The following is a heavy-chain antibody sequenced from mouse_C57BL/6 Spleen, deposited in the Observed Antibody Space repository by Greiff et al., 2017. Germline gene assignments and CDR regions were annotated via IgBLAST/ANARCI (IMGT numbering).Heavy chain of an antibody. J-gene: IGHJ3*01. CDR1: GYTFTSYG. CDR3: ARGHYSNFEGFAY. D-gene: IGHD2-5*01. V-gene: IGHV1-81*01. CDR2: IYPRSGNT. Sequence: QVQLQQSGAELARPGASVKLSCKASGYTFTSYGISWVKQRTGQGLEWIGEIYPRSGNTYYNEKFKGKATLTADKSSSTAYMELRSLTSEDSAVYFCARGHYSNFEGFAYWGQGTLVTVSA.